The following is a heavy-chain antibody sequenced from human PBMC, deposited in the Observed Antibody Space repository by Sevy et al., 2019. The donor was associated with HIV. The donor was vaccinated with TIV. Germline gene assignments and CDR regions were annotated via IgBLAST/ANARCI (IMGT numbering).Heavy chain of an antibody. D-gene: IGHD3-10*01. CDR2: INPDSGGT. Sequence: ASVKVSCKASGYTFTGYYLIWVRQAPGQGLEWMGWINPDSGGTKSVEKFQGRVTMTRDTSLRTAYMELSRLTSDDSAVYFCARDRAQTISNSCLHLNYFHYGVDVWGPGTTVTVSS. J-gene: IGHJ6*02. CDR3: ARDRAQTISNSCLHLNYFHYGVDV. CDR1: GYTFTGYY. V-gene: IGHV1-2*02.